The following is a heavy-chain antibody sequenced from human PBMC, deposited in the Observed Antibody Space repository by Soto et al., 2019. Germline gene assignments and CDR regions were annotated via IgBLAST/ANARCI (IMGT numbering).Heavy chain of an antibody. J-gene: IGHJ4*02. CDR3: AGELSRSYYYLDY. CDR2: ISSSSSYI. V-gene: IGHV3-21*01. D-gene: IGHD1-26*01. CDR1: GFTFSSYS. Sequence: GSLSLTSAASGFTFSSYSLNWVRQAPGKGLEWVSSISSSSSYIYYADSVKGRFTISRDNAKNSLYLQMNSLRAEDTAVYYCAGELSRSYYYLDYLDQGPLVAAST.